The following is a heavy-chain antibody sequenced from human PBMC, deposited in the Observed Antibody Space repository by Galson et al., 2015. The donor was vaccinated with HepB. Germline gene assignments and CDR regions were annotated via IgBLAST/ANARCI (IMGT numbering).Heavy chain of an antibody. D-gene: IGHD7-27*01. V-gene: IGHV2-5*01. Sequence: PALVKPTQTLTLTCTFSGISNSPAALAVGWIRQPPGKALEWLALIYWNDDKRYSPSLKSRVTITKDTSKNQVVLTLTNMDPMDTGTCYCARSRKLGMNFDYWGQGTLVTVSS. CDR3: ARSRKLGMNFDY. CDR2: IYWNDDK. J-gene: IGHJ4*02. CDR1: GISNSPAALA.